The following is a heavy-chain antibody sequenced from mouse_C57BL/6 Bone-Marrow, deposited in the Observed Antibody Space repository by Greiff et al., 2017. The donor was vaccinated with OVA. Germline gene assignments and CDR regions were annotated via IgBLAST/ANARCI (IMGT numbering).Heavy chain of an antibody. J-gene: IGHJ2*01. V-gene: IGHV8-8*01. CDR3: AGMDYYGSTYYFDD. D-gene: IGHD1-1*01. CDR1: GFSLTTFGMG. CDR2: IWWDDDK. Sequence: QVTLKVSGPGILQPSQTLSLTCSFSGFSLTTFGMGVGRLRQPPGKGLEWLAHIWWDDDKYYNPALKSRLTNSKDTSTNQIFYKIANVETADTATDYCAGMDYYGSTYYFDDWGQGTTLTVSS.